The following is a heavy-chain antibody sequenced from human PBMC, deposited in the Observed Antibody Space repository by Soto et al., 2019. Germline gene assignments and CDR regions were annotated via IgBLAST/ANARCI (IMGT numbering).Heavy chain of an antibody. J-gene: IGHJ3*02. Sequence: GGSLRLSCAASGFTFSSYGMHWVRQAPGKGLEWVAVISYDGSNKYYADSVKGRFTISRDNSKNTLYLQMNSLRAEDTAVYYCAKDYGELRIFFDAFDIWGQGTMVTVSS. CDR2: ISYDGSNK. D-gene: IGHD1-26*01. V-gene: IGHV3-30*18. CDR3: AKDYGELRIFFDAFDI. CDR1: GFTFSSYG.